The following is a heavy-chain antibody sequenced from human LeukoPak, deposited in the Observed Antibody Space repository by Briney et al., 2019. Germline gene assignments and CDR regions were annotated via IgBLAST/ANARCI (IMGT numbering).Heavy chain of an antibody. CDR2: ISGSGGST. D-gene: IGHD2-2*01. J-gene: IGHJ6*03. CDR1: GFTFSSYA. CDR3: AKGVYCSSTSCSLDYYYYYMDV. V-gene: IGHV3-23*01. Sequence: PGGSLRLSCAASGFTFSSYAMSWVREAPGKGLEWVSAISGSGGSTYYADSVKGRFTISRDNSKNTLYLQMNSLRAEDTGVYYCAKGVYCSSTSCSLDYYYYYMDVWGKGTTVTVSS.